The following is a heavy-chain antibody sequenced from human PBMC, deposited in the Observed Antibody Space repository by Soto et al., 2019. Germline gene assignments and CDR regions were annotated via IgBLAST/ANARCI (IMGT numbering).Heavy chain of an antibody. CDR1: GGSISSYY. CDR3: ARRWGTTCDY. J-gene: IGHJ4*02. V-gene: IGHV4-59*08. Sequence: QVQLQESGPGLVKPSETLSLTCTVSGGSISSYYWSWIRQPPGKGLEWIGYIYYSGSTNYNPSLQTRVPASVDTSKIQSALKLSSVTAADTAVYYCARRWGTTCDYWGQGTLVTVSS. D-gene: IGHD3-16*01. CDR2: IYYSGST.